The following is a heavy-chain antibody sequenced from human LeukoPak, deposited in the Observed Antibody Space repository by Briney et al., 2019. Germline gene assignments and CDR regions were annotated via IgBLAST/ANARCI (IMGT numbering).Heavy chain of an antibody. Sequence: SETLSLTCTVSGGSISSSSYYWGWIRQPPGKGLEWIGSIYYSGSTYYNPSLKSRVTISVDTSKNQFSLKLSSVTAADTAVYYRARDPGATSIAVAEDWGQGTLVTVSS. J-gene: IGHJ4*02. CDR3: ARDPGATSIAVAED. CDR1: GGSISSSSYY. CDR2: IYYSGST. D-gene: IGHD6-19*01. V-gene: IGHV4-39*07.